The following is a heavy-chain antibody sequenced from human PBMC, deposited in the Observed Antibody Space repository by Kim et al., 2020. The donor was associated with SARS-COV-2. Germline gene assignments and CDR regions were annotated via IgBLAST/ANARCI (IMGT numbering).Heavy chain of an antibody. V-gene: IGHV3-30*18. CDR2: ISYDGSNK. D-gene: IGHD5-18*01. CDR3: AKAGSIQLWLGYFDY. Sequence: GGSLRLSCAASGFTFSSYGMHWVRQAPGKGLEWVAVISYDGSNKYYADSVKGRFTISRDNSKNTLYLQMNSLRAEDTAVYYCAKAGSIQLWLGYFDYWG. CDR1: GFTFSSYG. J-gene: IGHJ4*03.